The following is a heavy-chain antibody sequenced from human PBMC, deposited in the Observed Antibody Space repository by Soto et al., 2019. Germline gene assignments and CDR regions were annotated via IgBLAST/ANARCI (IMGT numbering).Heavy chain of an antibody. CDR2: IYHSGST. Sequence: QVQLQESGPELVKPSGTLSLTCAVSGGSISSSNWYSWVRQPPGKGLEWIGEIYHSGSTNYNPSLKSRVTISVDKSKNQVSLKLCSVTAADTAVYYCAREKRLSHLSHCYYFAYWVQGTLVTVSS. D-gene: IGHD2-21*01. J-gene: IGHJ4*02. V-gene: IGHV4-4*02. CDR1: GGSISSSNW. CDR3: AREKRLSHLSHCYYFAY.